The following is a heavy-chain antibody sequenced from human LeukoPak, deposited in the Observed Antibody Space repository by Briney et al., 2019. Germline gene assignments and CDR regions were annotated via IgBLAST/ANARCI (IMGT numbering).Heavy chain of an antibody. V-gene: IGHV3-30-3*01. Sequence: PGGSLRLSCAASGFTFSSYAMHWVRQAPGKGLEWVAVISYDGSNKYYADSVKGRFTISRDNSKNTLYLQMNSLRAEDTAVYYCARGGGYSSGWYHQPFDYWGQGTLVTVSS. CDR1: GFTFSSYA. CDR3: ARGGGYSSGWYHQPFDY. D-gene: IGHD6-19*01. J-gene: IGHJ4*02. CDR2: ISYDGSNK.